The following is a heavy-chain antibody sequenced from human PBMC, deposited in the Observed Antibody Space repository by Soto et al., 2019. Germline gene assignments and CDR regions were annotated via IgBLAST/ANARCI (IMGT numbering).Heavy chain of an antibody. D-gene: IGHD2-2*01. J-gene: IGHJ6*02. V-gene: IGHV3-30-3*01. CDR2: ISYDGSNK. Sequence: QVQLAESGGGVVQPGRSLRLSCAASGFTFSSYAMHWVRQAPGKGLEWVAVISYDGSNKYYADSVKGRFTISRDNSKNTLYLQMNSLRAEDTAVYYCARSGCISTSCFIYYYGMDVWGQGTTVTVSS. CDR1: GFTFSSYA. CDR3: ARSGCISTSCFIYYYGMDV.